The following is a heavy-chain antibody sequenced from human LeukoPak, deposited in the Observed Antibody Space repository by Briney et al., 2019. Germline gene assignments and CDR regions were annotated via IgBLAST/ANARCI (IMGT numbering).Heavy chain of an antibody. CDR3: VRITYDDEGDY. CDR1: GLTFSRYW. Sequence: GGSLRLSCAASGLTFSRYWMTWIRQAPGKGLEWVANINPDGSDKYHVDSVKGRFTISRDNAKNSVFLQMNSLRAEDTAVYYCVRITYDDEGDYWGQGTLVTVSS. CDR2: INPDGSDK. D-gene: IGHD3-16*01. V-gene: IGHV3-7*01. J-gene: IGHJ4*02.